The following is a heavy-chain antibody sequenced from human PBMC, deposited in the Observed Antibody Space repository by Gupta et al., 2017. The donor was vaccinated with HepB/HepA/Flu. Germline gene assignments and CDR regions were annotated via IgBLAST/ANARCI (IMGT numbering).Heavy chain of an antibody. CDR2: ISGSGGST. J-gene: IGHJ4*02. CDR1: GFPFSSYA. V-gene: IGHV3-23*01. Sequence: EVQLLESGGGLVQPGGSLRLSCAASGFPFSSYAMTWVRQAPRKGLEWVSAISGSGGSTYYADSVKGRFTVSRDNSKNTLYLQVNSLRAEDTAVYYCAKGSLGYLYFDYWGQGTLVTVSS. CDR3: AKGSLGYLYFDY. D-gene: IGHD5-18*01.